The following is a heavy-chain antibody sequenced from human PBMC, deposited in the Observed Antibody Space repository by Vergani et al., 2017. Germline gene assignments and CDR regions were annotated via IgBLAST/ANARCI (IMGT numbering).Heavy chain of an antibody. J-gene: IGHJ3*02. CDR1: GYTFTSYY. D-gene: IGHD3-3*01. V-gene: IGHV1-46*01. CDR2: INPSGGRT. Sequence: QVPLVQSGAEVKKPGASVKVSCKASGYTFTSYYMHWVRQAPGQGLEWMGIINPSGGRTSYAPKFQGRVTMTRDTSTSTVYMELSSLRSEDTAVYYCARDGTYYDFWRSLNAFDIWGQGTMVTVSS. CDR3: ARDGTYYDFWRSLNAFDI.